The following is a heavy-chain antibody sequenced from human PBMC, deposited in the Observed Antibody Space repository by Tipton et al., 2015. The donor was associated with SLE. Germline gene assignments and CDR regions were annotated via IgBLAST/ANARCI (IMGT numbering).Heavy chain of an antibody. Sequence: SGPEVKKPGASVKVSCKASGYTFTGYYMHWVRQAPGKGLEWVAFIRYDGSNKYYADSVKGRFTISRDNSKNTLYLQMNSLRAEDTAVYYCAKEGDCGSTSCHPYFDYWGQGTLVTVSP. CDR3: AKEGDCGSTSCHPYFDY. CDR1: GYTFTGYY. V-gene: IGHV3-30*02. CDR2: IRYDGSNK. D-gene: IGHD2-2*01. J-gene: IGHJ4*02.